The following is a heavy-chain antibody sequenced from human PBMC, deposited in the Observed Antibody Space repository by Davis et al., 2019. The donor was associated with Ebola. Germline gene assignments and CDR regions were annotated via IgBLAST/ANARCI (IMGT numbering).Heavy chain of an antibody. V-gene: IGHV1-8*01. Sequence: ASVKVSCKASGYTFTSYDINWVRQATGQGLEWMGWMNPNSGNTGYAQKFQGRVTMTRNTSISTAYMELSSLRSDDTAVYYCARDSFLWWPYSYYGMDVWGQGTTVTVSS. CDR2: MNPNSGNT. J-gene: IGHJ6*02. CDR1: GYTFTSYD. CDR3: ARDSFLWWPYSYYGMDV. D-gene: IGHD2/OR15-2a*01.